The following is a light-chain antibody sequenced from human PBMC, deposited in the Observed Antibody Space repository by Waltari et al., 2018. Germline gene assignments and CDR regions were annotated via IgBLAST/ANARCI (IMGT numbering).Light chain of an antibody. CDR2: LNGDGSH. V-gene: IGLV4-69*01. CDR3: QTWDTDIHVV. J-gene: IGLJ2*01. Sequence: QLVLTQSPSASASLGASVTLTCTLSSVHSHYAIAWHQQQPIKGPPYLMTLNGDGSHTQWDGIPDRVSGSSSEAERFLTISSLQSEDEGDYYCQTWDTDIHVVFGGGTKLIVL. CDR1: SVHSHYA.